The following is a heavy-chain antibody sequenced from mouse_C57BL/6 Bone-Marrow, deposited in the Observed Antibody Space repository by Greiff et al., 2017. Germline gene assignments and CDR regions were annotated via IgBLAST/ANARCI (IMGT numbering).Heavy chain of an antibody. Sequence: VQLQQSGTVLARPGASVKMSCKTSGYTFTSYWMHWVKQRPGQGLEWIGAIYPGNSDTSYNQKFKGKDKLTAVTSASTAYMELSSLTNEDSAVYYCTRDGYFWYFDVWGTGTTVTVSS. CDR1: GYTFTSYW. CDR2: IYPGNSDT. CDR3: TRDGYFWYFDV. J-gene: IGHJ1*03. D-gene: IGHD2-3*01. V-gene: IGHV1-5*01.